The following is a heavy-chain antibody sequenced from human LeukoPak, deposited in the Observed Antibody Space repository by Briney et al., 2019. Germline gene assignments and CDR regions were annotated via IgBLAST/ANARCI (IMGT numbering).Heavy chain of an antibody. CDR1: VFTFSSYG. Sequence: GGSLRLSCAASVFTFSSYGMHWVRQAPGKGLEWVAFIRYDGSNKYYADSVKGRFTISRDNSKNTLYLQMNSLRAEDTAVYFCARDRNADFWSGYYTNYFDYWGQGTLVTVSS. CDR3: ARDRNADFWSGYYTNYFDY. V-gene: IGHV3-30*02. D-gene: IGHD3-3*01. J-gene: IGHJ4*02. CDR2: IRYDGSNK.